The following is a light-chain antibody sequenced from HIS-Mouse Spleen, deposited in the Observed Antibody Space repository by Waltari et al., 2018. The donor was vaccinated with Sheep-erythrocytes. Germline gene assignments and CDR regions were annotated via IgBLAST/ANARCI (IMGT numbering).Light chain of an antibody. CDR3: MQALQTPT. J-gene: IGKJ3*01. Sequence: DIVMTQSPLSLPVTPGEPASISCSSSQSLLHSNGYNYLDWYLQNPGQSPQLLIYLGSNRASGVPDRFSGSGSGTDFTLKISRVEAEDVGVYYCMQALQTPTFGPGTKVDIK. CDR2: LGS. V-gene: IGKV2-28*01. CDR1: QSLLHSNGYNY.